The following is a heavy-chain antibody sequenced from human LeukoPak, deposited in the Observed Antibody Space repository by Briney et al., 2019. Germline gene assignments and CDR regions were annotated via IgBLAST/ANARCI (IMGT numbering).Heavy chain of an antibody. Sequence: SETLSLTCAVSGYSISSGYYWGWIRQPPGKGLEWIGSIYHSGSTYYNPSLKSRVTISVDTSKNQFSLKLSPVTAADTAVYYCAREGYSYGSGGFYWGQGTLVTVSS. CDR3: AREGYSYGSGGFY. J-gene: IGHJ4*02. D-gene: IGHD5-18*01. CDR2: IYHSGST. CDR1: GYSISSGYY. V-gene: IGHV4-38-2*02.